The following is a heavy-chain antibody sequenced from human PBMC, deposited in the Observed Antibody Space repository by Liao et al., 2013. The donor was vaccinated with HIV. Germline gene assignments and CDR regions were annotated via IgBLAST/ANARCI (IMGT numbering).Heavy chain of an antibody. CDR2: IYTRGAT. CDR3: ARSLPLTAAASDGGDTFDI. J-gene: IGHJ3*02. D-gene: IGHD6-25*01. Sequence: QVQLQPWGAGLLQPSETLSLTCAVSGDSIGDYYWTWIRQPAGKGLEWIGRIYTRGATNYNPSLKSRLTMSVDTSKKQLSLKLKSVTAADTALYYCARSLPLTAAASDGGDTFDIWGQGTMVTVSS. CDR1: GDSIGDYY. V-gene: IGHV4-59*10.